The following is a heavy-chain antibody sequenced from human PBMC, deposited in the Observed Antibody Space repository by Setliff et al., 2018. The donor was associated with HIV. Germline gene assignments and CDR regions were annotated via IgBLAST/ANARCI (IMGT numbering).Heavy chain of an antibody. CDR1: GFTFSTYW. CDR2: INNDGRKT. J-gene: IGHJ5*01. Sequence: PGGSLRLSCAASGFTFSTYWMHWVRQAPGKGLVWVSHINNDGRKTTYADSVKGRFTISRDNARSSLYLEMNSLGAEDTAVYYCARDRGKSGGVLPGWFDSWGQGTLVTVSS. CDR3: ARDRGKSGGVLPGWFDS. V-gene: IGHV3-74*03. D-gene: IGHD2-15*01.